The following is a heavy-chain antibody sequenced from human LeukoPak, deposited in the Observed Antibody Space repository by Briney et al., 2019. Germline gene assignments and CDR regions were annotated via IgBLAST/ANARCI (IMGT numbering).Heavy chain of an antibody. D-gene: IGHD3-9*01. V-gene: IGHV3-23*01. CDR3: AKDLRYFDWPLDY. CDR1: GFTFSSYA. CDR2: ISGSGGST. J-gene: IGHJ4*02. Sequence: GGSLRLSCAASGFTFSSYAVSWVRQAPGKGLEWVSAISGSGGSTYYADSVKGRFTISRDNSKNTLYLQMNSLRAEDTAVYYCAKDLRYFDWPLDYWGPGTLVTVSS.